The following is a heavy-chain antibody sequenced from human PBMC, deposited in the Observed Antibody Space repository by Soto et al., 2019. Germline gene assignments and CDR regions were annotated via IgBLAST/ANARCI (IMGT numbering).Heavy chain of an antibody. Sequence: QLQLQDSGPGLVKPSETLSLTCTVSGGSISSSSYYWGWIRQPPGKGLEWIGSIYYSGSTYYNPSLKSRVTISVDTSKNQFSLKLSSVTAADTAVYYCARLSAMVRGVPHFDYWGQGTLVTVSS. CDR2: IYYSGST. CDR1: GGSISSSSYY. J-gene: IGHJ4*02. D-gene: IGHD3-10*01. CDR3: ARLSAMVRGVPHFDY. V-gene: IGHV4-39*01.